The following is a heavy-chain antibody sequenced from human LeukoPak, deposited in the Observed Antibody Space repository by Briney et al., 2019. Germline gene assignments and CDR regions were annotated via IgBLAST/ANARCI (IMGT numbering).Heavy chain of an antibody. Sequence: PGGSLRLSCAASGFTFSSYAMHWVRQAPGKGLEWVAVISYDGSNRYYADSVKGRFTISRDNSKNTLYLQMNSLRAEDTAVYYCARTTEDYDSSGYYNAPFDYWGQGTLVTVSS. CDR2: ISYDGSNR. CDR1: GFTFSSYA. D-gene: IGHD3-22*01. J-gene: IGHJ4*02. CDR3: ARTTEDYDSSGYYNAPFDY. V-gene: IGHV3-30-3*01.